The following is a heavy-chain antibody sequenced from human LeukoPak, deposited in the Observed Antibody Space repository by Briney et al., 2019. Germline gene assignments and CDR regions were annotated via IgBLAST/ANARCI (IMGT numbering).Heavy chain of an antibody. V-gene: IGHV4-59*01. CDR1: GGSITNY. CDR3: ARASVTYYYYYYMDV. J-gene: IGHJ6*03. Sequence: SETLSLTCTVSGGSITNYWTWIRQPPGKGLEWIGYIHYSGSTNYNPSLKSRVTISVDTSKNQFSLKLSSVTAADTAVYYCARASVTYYYYYYMDVWGKGTTVTVSS. CDR2: IHYSGST. D-gene: IGHD4-11*01.